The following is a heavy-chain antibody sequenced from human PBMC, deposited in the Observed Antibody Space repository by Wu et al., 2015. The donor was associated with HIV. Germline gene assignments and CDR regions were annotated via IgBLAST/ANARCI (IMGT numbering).Heavy chain of an antibody. CDR2: IIPIHATA. CDR3: ARSKFDRVDMGTITAYYYSMDV. V-gene: IGHV1-69*05. CDR1: GYIFTHFG. Sequence: QVQLVQSGAEVKKPGASVKVSCQASGYIFTHFGITWVRQAPGQGLEWMGGIIPIHATANYAQNFQGRVTITTDESTTTAYMELSSLRSEDTAVYYCARSKFDRVDMGTITAYYYSMDVWGQGTTVIVSS. D-gene: IGHD5-24*01. J-gene: IGHJ6*02.